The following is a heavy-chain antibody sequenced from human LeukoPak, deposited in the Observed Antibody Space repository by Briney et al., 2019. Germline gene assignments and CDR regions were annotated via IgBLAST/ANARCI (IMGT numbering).Heavy chain of an antibody. Sequence: GGSLRLSCAASGFTVSNYWMHWVRQARGEGLVWVSRVNSDRRSVAYADSVQGRFTISTDNTKNTVYLQMDSLRAEDTAVYYCTRERNNGWDSWGQGTLVSVSS. J-gene: IGHJ4*02. CDR2: VNSDRRSV. V-gene: IGHV3-74*01. CDR1: GFTVSNYW. D-gene: IGHD6-19*01. CDR3: TRERNNGWDS.